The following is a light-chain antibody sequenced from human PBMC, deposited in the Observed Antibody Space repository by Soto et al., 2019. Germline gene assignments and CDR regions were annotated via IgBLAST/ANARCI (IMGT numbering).Light chain of an antibody. CDR3: SSYTSSSTRV. CDR2: DVS. J-gene: IGLJ1*01. CDR1: SSDVGDYNY. V-gene: IGLV2-14*01. Sequence: QSVLTQPASVSGSPGQSITISCTGTSSDVGDYNYVSWYQQHPAKAPKLMIFDVSNRPSGVSNRFSGSKSGNTASLTISGLQAEDEADYYCSSYTSSSTRVFGTGTKLTVL.